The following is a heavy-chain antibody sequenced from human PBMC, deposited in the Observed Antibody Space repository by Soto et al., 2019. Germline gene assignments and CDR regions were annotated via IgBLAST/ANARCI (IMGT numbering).Heavy chain of an antibody. D-gene: IGHD2-2*02. CDR1: GGSISSYY. V-gene: IGHV4-59*01. Sequence: KPSETLSLTCTVSGGSISSYYWTWIRQPPGKGLEWIGYVHYSWSTNYNPSLRSRGTITVDTSKNQFSLKLRSVTAADTAVYYCAGDQLGYCSRTTCYNGLHPWGQGTLVTVSS. CDR2: VHYSWST. J-gene: IGHJ5*02. CDR3: AGDQLGYCSRTTCYNGLHP.